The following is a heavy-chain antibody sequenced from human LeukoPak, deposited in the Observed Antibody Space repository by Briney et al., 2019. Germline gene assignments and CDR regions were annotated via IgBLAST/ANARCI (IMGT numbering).Heavy chain of an antibody. J-gene: IGHJ5*02. CDR2: MYHSGST. CDR1: GCTISSGGYS. Sequence: SQTLSLTCAVSGCTISSGGYSWSWLRQPPGKGLEWLGYMYHSGSTYYNPSLNSRVTISVDRSKNQFSLKLSSVTAADTAVYYCARVGYGSGWYLNWFDPWGQGTLVTVSS. CDR3: ARVGYGSGWYLNWFDP. D-gene: IGHD6-19*01. V-gene: IGHV4-30-2*01.